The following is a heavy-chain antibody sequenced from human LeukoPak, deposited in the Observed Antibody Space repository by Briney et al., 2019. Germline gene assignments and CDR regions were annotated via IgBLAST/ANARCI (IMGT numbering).Heavy chain of an antibody. V-gene: IGHV3-30-3*01. J-gene: IGHJ5*02. CDR1: GFTFSSYA. Sequence: GGSLRLSCAASGFTFSSYAMHWVRQAPGKGLEWVAVISYDGSNRYYADPVKGRFTISRDNSKNTLYLQMNSLRAEDTAVYYCARENYYDSQSWFDPWGQGTLVTVSS. CDR3: ARENYYDSQSWFDP. CDR2: ISYDGSNR. D-gene: IGHD3-22*01.